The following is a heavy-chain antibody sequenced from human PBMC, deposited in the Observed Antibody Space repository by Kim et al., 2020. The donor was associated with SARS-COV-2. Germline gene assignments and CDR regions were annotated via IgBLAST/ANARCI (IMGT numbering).Heavy chain of an antibody. D-gene: IGHD5-12*01. CDR2: ISAYNDNR. J-gene: IGHJ4*02. Sequence: ASVKVSCKTSGYAFSAYGLSWARQAPGQGLEWMGWISAYNDNRKYAQRIQGRVTLTTDTSSNTGYMELRSLTSDDTAVYYCARVSGIAPTMSDFWGQGTLVTVSS. V-gene: IGHV1-18*01. CDR1: GYAFSAYG. CDR3: ARVSGIAPTMSDF.